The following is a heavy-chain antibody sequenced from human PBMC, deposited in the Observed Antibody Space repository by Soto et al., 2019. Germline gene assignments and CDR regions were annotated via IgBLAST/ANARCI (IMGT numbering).Heavy chain of an antibody. CDR1: GFSFSRYT. Sequence: EMQLVQSGAEVKKSGESLKISCVGSGFSFSRYTVGWVRQVPGKGLEWMGVIHPGDSDTRYSPSFQGQVTISADKSISTAYLQWSSLKASDTALYYCLLSYGDSYYYYYGMDVWGQGTTVTVSS. CDR3: LLSYGDSYYYYYGMDV. CDR2: IHPGDSDT. J-gene: IGHJ6*02. D-gene: IGHD4-17*01. V-gene: IGHV5-51*01.